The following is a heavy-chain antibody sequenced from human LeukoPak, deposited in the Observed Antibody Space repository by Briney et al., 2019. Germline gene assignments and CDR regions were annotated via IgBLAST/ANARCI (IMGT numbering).Heavy chain of an antibody. D-gene: IGHD3-3*01. CDR3: ARASNPWRTAFDY. CDR1: GYTFTGYY. J-gene: IGHJ4*02. CDR2: INPNSGGT. Sequence: ASVKVSCKASGYTFTGYYMHWVRQAPGQGLEWMGWINPNSGGTNYAQKFQGRVTMTRDTSISTAYMELSRLRSDDTAVYYCARASNPWRTAFDYWGQGTLVTVSS. V-gene: IGHV1-2*02.